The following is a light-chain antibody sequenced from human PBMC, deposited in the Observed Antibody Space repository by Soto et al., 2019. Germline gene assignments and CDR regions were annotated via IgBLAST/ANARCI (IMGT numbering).Light chain of an antibody. CDR1: QSVSSSS. CDR2: DAS. J-gene: IGKJ1*01. V-gene: IGKV3-20*01. CDR3: QQYGGSPRT. Sequence: EIVLTQSPGTLSLSPGERATLSCRDSQSVSSSSLAWYQQKRGQAPRLLIHDASSRATGIPDRFSGSGSGTDFTLTISRLEPEDFAVYYCQQYGGSPRTFGQGTKVEVK.